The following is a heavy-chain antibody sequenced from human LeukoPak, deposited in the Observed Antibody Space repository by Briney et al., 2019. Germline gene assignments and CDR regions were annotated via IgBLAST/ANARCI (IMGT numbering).Heavy chain of an antibody. CDR1: GYTFISCG. D-gene: IGHD3-10*01. CDR2: ISAYNGNT. V-gene: IGHV1-18*01. Sequence: ASVKVSCKASGYTFISCGISWVRQAPGQGLEWMGWISAYNGNTNYAQKLQGRVTMTTDTSTSTAYMELRSLISDDTAVYYCARDHGSGSQADYWGQGTLVTVSS. J-gene: IGHJ4*02. CDR3: ARDHGSGSQADY.